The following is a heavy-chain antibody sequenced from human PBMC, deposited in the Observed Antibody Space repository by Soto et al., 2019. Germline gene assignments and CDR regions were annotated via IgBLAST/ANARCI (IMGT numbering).Heavy chain of an antibody. V-gene: IGHV3-23*01. CDR3: AKEALGSYPLRGYFDY. J-gene: IGHJ4*02. Sequence: LRLSCAASGFTFSSYAMSWVRQAPGKGLEWVSAISGSGGSTYYADSVKGRFTISRDNSKNTLYLRMNSLRAEDTAVYYCAKEALGSYPLRGYFDYWGQGTLVTVSS. CDR1: GFTFSSYA. CDR2: ISGSGGST. D-gene: IGHD1-26*01.